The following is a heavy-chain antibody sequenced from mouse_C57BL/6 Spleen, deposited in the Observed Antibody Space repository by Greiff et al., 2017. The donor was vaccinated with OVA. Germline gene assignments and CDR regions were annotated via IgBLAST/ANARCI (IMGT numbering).Heavy chain of an antibody. CDR2: ISSGGSYT. Sequence: EVLLVESGGDLVKPGGSLKLSCAASGFTFSSYGMSWVRQTPDKRLEWVATISSGGSYTYYTHSVKGRFTFARATAKNTRYMQMSSLKSEDTAMDYCARQEVYYGISFAYWGQGTLVTVSA. J-gene: IGHJ3*01. V-gene: IGHV5-6*01. D-gene: IGHD1-1*01. CDR1: GFTFSSYG. CDR3: ARQEVYYGISFAY.